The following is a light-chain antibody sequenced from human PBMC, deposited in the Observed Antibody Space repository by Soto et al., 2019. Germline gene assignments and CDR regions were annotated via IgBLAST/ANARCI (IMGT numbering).Light chain of an antibody. J-gene: IGLJ3*02. CDR3: SSYAGSNSWL. CDR1: SRDVGGYFY. V-gene: IGLV2-8*01. Sequence: QSALTQPPSASGSPGQSVTISCTGTSRDVGGYFYVSWYQQHPGKAPRLMIYEVNKRPSGVPDRFSGSKSGNTASLTVSGLQAEDEADYYCSSYAGSNSWLFGGGTKVTVL. CDR2: EVN.